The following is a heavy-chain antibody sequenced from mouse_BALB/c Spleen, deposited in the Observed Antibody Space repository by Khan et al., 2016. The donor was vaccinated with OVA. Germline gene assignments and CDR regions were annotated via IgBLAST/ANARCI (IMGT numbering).Heavy chain of an antibody. CDR1: GFSLTIYG. Sequence: QVQLKESGPGLVAPSQSLAITCTVSGFSLTIYGVNWIRQPPGKGLEWLGVIWGDGSTNYHSALISRLSISKDNSKSQVFLKLNSLQTDGTATYYCAKWGDGSTYAMDYWGQGTSVTVSS. D-gene: IGHD2-3*01. CDR2: IWGDGST. CDR3: AKWGDGSTYAMDY. J-gene: IGHJ4*01. V-gene: IGHV2-3*01.